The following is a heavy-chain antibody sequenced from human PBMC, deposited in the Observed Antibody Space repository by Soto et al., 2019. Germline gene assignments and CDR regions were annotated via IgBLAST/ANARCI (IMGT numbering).Heavy chain of an antibody. D-gene: IGHD3-9*01. CDR3: AGGGYDILTGPTYGMDV. Sequence: ASVKVSCKASGYTFTSYYMHWVRQAPGQGLEWMGIINPSGGSTSYAQKFQGRVTMTRDTSTSTVYMELSSLRSEDTAVYYCAGGGYDILTGPTYGMDVWGQGTTVTVSS. CDR1: GYTFTSYY. V-gene: IGHV1-46*01. J-gene: IGHJ6*02. CDR2: INPSGGST.